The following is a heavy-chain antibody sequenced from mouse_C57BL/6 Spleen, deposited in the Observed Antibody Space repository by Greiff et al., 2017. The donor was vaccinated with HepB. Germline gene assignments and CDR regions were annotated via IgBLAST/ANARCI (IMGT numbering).Heavy chain of an antibody. Sequence: VQLQQSGPELVKPGASVKISCKASGYTFTDYYMNWVKQSHGKSLEWIGDINPNNGGTSYNQKFKGKATLTVDKSSSTAYMELRSLTSADSAVYYCAKDWKYYFDDWGQGTTLTVSS. J-gene: IGHJ2*01. CDR1: GYTFTDYY. CDR2: INPNNGGT. V-gene: IGHV1-26*01. D-gene: IGHD4-1*01. CDR3: AKDWKYYFDD.